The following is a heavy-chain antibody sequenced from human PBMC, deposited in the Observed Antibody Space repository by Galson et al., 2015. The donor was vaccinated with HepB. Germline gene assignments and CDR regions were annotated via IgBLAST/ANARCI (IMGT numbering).Heavy chain of an antibody. D-gene: IGHD6-13*01. CDR3: ARGWGIAAHGFNSYYMDV. Sequence: SLRLSCAASGFTFSSYSMNWVRQAPGKGLEWVSSISSSSSYIYYADSVKGRFTISRDNAKNSLYLQMNSLRAEDTAVYYCARGWGIAAHGFNSYYMDVWGKGTTVTVSS. CDR1: GFTFSSYS. V-gene: IGHV3-21*01. J-gene: IGHJ6*03. CDR2: ISSSSSYI.